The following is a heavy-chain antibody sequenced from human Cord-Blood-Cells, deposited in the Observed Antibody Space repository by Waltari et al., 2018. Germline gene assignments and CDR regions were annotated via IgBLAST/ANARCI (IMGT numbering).Heavy chain of an antibody. CDR3: ARESDD. J-gene: IGHJ4*02. CDR2: IKQDGSEK. Sequence: EVQLLESGVGWVQPGGSLRLSCAASGFTFSSFGMSWVRQAPGKGLEWVANIKQDGSEKYYVDSVKGRFTISRDNAKNSLYLQMNSLRAEDTAVYYCARESDDWGQGTLVTVSS. V-gene: IGHV3-7*01. CDR1: GFTFSSFG.